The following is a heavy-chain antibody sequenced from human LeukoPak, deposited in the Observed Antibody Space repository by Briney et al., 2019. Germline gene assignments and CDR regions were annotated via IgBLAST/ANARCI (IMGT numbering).Heavy chain of an antibody. CDR2: LFSGGST. V-gene: IGHV3-66*02. J-gene: IGHJ3*01. Sequence: PGGSLRLSCVASGFSVSSKYMSWVRQAPGKGLEWVSVLFSGGSTHYVDSVRGRFTISRDESKNTLFLQMNSLRVEDTAVYYCVRSTLDAFDLWGQGTMFTVSS. CDR3: VRSTLDAFDL. D-gene: IGHD1-1*01. CDR1: GFSVSSKY.